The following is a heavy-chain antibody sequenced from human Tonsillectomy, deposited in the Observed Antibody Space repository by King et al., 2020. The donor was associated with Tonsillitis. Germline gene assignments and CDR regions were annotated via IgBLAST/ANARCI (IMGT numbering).Heavy chain of an antibody. D-gene: IGHD1-26*01. J-gene: IGHJ3*02. V-gene: IGHV3-30*18. CDR1: GFTFNSYA. CDR3: GKGGRRYLVDAFYI. CDR2: ILYDGVNK. Sequence: QLVQSGGGVVQPGRSLRLSCAASGFTFNSYAMHWVRQAPGKGLEWVAAILYDGVNKYYADSVKGRFTISRDTSNNMLNLQMNSLTAEDTAVYYCGKGGRRYLVDAFYIWGQGTMVTVSS.